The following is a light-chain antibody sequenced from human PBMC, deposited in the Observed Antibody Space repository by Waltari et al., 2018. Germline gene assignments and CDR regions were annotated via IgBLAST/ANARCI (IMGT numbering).Light chain of an antibody. CDR3: QHTYSIPWT. CDR2: AAS. Sequence: IQMTQSPSSLSAIVGDRVTITCRASQYISSYLNWYQHKSGKAPKLLIYAASSLQSGVPSRFRGSGSGTDFTLTISNLQPEDVATYFCQHTYSIPWTFGQGTKVEIE. J-gene: IGKJ1*01. V-gene: IGKV1-39*01. CDR1: QYISSY.